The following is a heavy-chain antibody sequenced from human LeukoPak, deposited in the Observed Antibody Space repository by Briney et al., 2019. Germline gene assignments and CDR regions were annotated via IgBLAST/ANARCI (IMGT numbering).Heavy chain of an antibody. CDR3: ARATLYSYGLDYFDY. D-gene: IGHD5-18*01. V-gene: IGHV4-59*01. Sequence: SETLSLTCTVSGGSISSYYWSWIRQPPGKGLEWIGYIYYSGSTNYNPSLKSRVTISVDTSKNQFSLELSSVTAADTAVYYCARATLYSYGLDYFDYWGQGTLVTVSS. CDR2: IYYSGST. J-gene: IGHJ4*02. CDR1: GGSISSYY.